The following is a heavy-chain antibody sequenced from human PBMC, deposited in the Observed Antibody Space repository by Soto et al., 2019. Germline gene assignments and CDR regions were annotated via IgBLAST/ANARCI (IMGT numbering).Heavy chain of an antibody. Sequence: SYTLSLTCTGSGGSISSYYRRWIRQPPGKGLEWIGYIYYSGSTNYNPSLKSRVTISVDTSKNQCSLKLSSVTAAHTAVYYCARTYDGSGPNSGGYSFDIWGQGTMVX. CDR3: ARTYDGSGPNSGGYSFDI. CDR1: GGSISSYY. D-gene: IGHD3-22*01. CDR2: IYYSGST. J-gene: IGHJ3*02. V-gene: IGHV4-59*07.